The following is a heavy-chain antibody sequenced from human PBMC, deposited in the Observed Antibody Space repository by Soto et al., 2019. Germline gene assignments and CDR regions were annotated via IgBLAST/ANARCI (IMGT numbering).Heavy chain of an antibody. CDR3: AIPGREDYYYYYYMDV. J-gene: IGHJ6*03. Sequence: GGSLRLSCAASGFTFSSYGMHWVRQAPGKGLEWVAVIWYDGSNKYYADSVKGRFTISRDNSKNTLYLQMNSLRAEDTAVYYCAIPGREDYYYYYYMDVWGKGTTVTVSS. V-gene: IGHV3-33*01. CDR1: GFTFSSYG. CDR2: IWYDGSNK.